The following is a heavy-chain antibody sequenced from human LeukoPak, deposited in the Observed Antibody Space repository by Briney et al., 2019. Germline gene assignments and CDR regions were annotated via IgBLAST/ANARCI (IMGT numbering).Heavy chain of an antibody. D-gene: IGHD1-26*01. CDR3: AREGGGVGATNWFDP. Sequence: SETLSLTCTVSGGSISSYYWSWIRQPPGKGLEWIGYIYYSGSTNYNPSLKRRVTISVDTSKNQFSLKLSSVTAADTAVYYCAREGGGVGATNWFDPWGQGTLVTVSS. CDR2: IYYSGST. V-gene: IGHV4-59*12. J-gene: IGHJ5*02. CDR1: GGSISSYY.